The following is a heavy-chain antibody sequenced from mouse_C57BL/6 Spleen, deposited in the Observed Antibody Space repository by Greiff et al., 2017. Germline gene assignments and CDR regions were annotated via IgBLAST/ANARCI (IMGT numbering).Heavy chain of an antibody. CDR1: GYSITSGYY. CDR2: ISYDGSN. CDR3: ARLDYYGSSYAMDY. Sequence: EVKLMESGPGLVKPSQSLSLTCSVTGYSITSGYYWNWIRQFPGNKLEWMGYISYDGSNNYNPSFKNRISLTRDTSKNQFFLKLNSVTTEDTATYYWARLDYYGSSYAMDYWGQGTSVTVSS. V-gene: IGHV3-6*01. J-gene: IGHJ4*01. D-gene: IGHD1-1*01.